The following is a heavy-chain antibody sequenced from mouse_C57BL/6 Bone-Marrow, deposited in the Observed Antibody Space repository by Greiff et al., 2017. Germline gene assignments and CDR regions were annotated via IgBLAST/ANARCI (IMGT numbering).Heavy chain of an antibody. D-gene: IGHD1-1*01. Sequence: DVQLQESGPGLVKPSQSLSLTCSVTGYSITSGYYWNWIRQFPGNKLEWMGYISYDGSNNDNPSLTNPISITRDTAKNQVFLKLNSVTTEDTATYCCARGLMSAVGGFGYWGQGTTLTGSA. CDR1: GYSITSGYY. V-gene: IGHV3-6*01. J-gene: IGHJ2*01. CDR3: ARGLMSAVGGFGY. CDR2: ISYDGSN.